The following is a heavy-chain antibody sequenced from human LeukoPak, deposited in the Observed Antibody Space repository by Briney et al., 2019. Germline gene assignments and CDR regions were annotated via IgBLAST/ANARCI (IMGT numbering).Heavy chain of an antibody. D-gene: IGHD6-25*01. CDR2: IWYDGSNK. V-gene: IGHV3-33*01. Sequence: GGSLRLSCAASGFTFSSYGMHWVRQAPGKGLEWVAVIWYDGSNKYYADSAKGRFTISRDNSKNTLYLQMNSLRVEDTAVYYCARASGYSSGCPSHWGQGTLVTVSS. J-gene: IGHJ4*02. CDR3: ARASGYSSGCPSH. CDR1: GFTFSSYG.